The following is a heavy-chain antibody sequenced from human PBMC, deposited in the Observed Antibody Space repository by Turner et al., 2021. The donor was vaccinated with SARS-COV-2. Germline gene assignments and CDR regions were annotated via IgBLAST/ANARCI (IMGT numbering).Heavy chain of an antibody. CDR3: ARTVGWSTTL. V-gene: IGHV1-2*02. J-gene: IGHJ4*02. CDR1: GYSFTDYY. CDR2: IHCNSGGT. D-gene: IGHD1-26*01. Sequence: QVQLFPSGAEVKKPGASVKVSCKASGYSFTDYYIHWVRQAPGQGLEWMGWIHCNSGGTNLAQKFQGRVTMTRDTSISTAYMELSSLTTDDTAVYFCARTVGWSTTLWGQGTLVTVSS.